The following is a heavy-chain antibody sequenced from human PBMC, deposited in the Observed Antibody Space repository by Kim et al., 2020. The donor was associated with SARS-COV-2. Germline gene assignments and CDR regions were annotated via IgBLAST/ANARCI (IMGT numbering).Heavy chain of an antibody. CDR3: AGWGVRAY. J-gene: IGHJ4*02. CDR2: INHSGST. D-gene: IGHD3-10*01. Sequence: SETLSLTCAVYGGSFSGYYWSWIRQPPGKGLEWIGEINHSGSTNYNPSLKSRVTISVDTSKNQFSLKLSSVTAADTAVYYCAGWGVRAYWGQGTLVTVSS. CDR1: GGSFSGYY. V-gene: IGHV4-34*01.